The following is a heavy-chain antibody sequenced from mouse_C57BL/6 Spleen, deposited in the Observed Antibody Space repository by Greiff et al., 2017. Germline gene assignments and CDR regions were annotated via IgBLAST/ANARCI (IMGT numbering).Heavy chain of an antibody. Sequence: QVQLQQPGAELVKPGASVKLSCKASGYTFTSYWMHWVKQRPGQGLEWIGMIHPNSGSTNYNEKFKSKATLTVDKSSSTAYMQLSSLTSEDSAVYYCARPVVAPYWYFDVWGTGTTVTVSS. CDR2: IHPNSGST. J-gene: IGHJ1*03. CDR1: GYTFTSYW. V-gene: IGHV1-64*01. D-gene: IGHD1-1*01. CDR3: ARPVVAPYWYFDV.